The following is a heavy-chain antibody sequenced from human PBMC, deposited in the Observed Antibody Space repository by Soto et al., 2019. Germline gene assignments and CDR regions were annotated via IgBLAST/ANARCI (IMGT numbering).Heavy chain of an antibody. CDR2: IDPSDSYT. J-gene: IGHJ6*02. V-gene: IGHV5-10-1*01. CDR1: GYSFTSYW. Sequence: PGESLKISCKGSGYSFTSYWVSWVRQMPGKGLEWMGRIDPSDSYTNYSPSFQGHVTISADKSISTAYLQWSSLKASDTAMYYCARYLGYYYGMDVWGQGTTVTVSS. D-gene: IGHD3-16*01. CDR3: ARYLGYYYGMDV.